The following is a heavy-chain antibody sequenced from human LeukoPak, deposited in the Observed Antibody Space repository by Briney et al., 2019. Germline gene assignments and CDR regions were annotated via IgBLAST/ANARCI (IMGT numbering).Heavy chain of an antibody. D-gene: IGHD2-2*01. CDR1: GFTFSNYA. CDR3: ARGREYD. V-gene: IGHV3-48*04. Sequence: GGSLRLSCAASGFTFSNYALSWVRQAPGKGLEWVSYISSSSSTIYYADSVKGRFTISRDNAKNSLYLQMNSLRAKDTAVYYCARGREYDWGQGPLVTVS. CDR2: ISSSSSTI. J-gene: IGHJ4*02.